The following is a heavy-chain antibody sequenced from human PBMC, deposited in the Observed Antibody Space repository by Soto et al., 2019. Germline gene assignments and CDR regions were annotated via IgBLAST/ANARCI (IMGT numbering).Heavy chain of an antibody. CDR3: AREPRYCRGGSCSITGDAYDI. CDR2: ISNRGDT. CDR1: GFIVSDTY. J-gene: IGHJ3*02. Sequence: EVHLVESGGGLVQPGGSLRPSFTASGFIVSDTYVNWVRQAPGKGLEWVSVISNRGDTHYADSVRGRFSLSRDISDNTLHLQMNNLRVEDTAVYYCAREPRYCRGGSCSITGDAYDIWGQGTMVTVSS. D-gene: IGHD2-15*01. V-gene: IGHV3-66*01.